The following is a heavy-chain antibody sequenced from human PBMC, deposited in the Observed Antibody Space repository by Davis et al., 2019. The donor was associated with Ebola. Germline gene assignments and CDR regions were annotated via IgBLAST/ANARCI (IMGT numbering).Heavy chain of an antibody. CDR3: ARPDYGGAQDI. D-gene: IGHD4-23*01. CDR2: IYYSGST. V-gene: IGHV4-39*01. CDR1: GGSISSSSYY. Sequence: MPSETLSLTCTVSGGSISSSSYYWGWIRQPPGKGLEWIGSIYYSGSTYYNPSLKSRVTISVDTSKNQFSLKLSSVTAADTAVYYCARPDYGGAQDIWGQGTMVTVSS. J-gene: IGHJ3*02.